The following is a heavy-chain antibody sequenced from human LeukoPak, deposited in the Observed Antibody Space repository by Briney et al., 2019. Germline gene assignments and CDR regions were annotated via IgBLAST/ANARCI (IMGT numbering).Heavy chain of an antibody. Sequence: SETLSLTHTVSGGSISSYSWGWIRQPAGKGLECIGRVYIRGSTNYNPTLKSRVTMSVDTSKNQFTLKLTSVTAADTALYYCARDRGYCGRTSCYGYFYYYMDVWGKGTTVTVSS. CDR3: ARDRGYCGRTSCYGYFYYYMDV. D-gene: IGHD2-2*03. CDR2: VYIRGST. J-gene: IGHJ6*03. CDR1: GGSISSYS. V-gene: IGHV4-4*07.